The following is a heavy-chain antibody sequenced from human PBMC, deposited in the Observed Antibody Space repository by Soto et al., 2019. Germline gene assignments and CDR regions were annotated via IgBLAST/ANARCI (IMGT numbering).Heavy chain of an antibody. CDR2: IIPIFGTA. V-gene: IGHV1-69*12. CDR1: GGTFSSYA. Sequence: QVQLVQSGAEVKKPGSSVKVSCKAYGGTFSSYAISWVRQAPGQGLEWMGGIIPIFGTADYAQKFQGRVTITADESTSTAYVELSSLRSEDTVVYYCAKNPENYYYGMDVRGQGTTVTVSS. J-gene: IGHJ6*02. CDR3: AKNPENYYYGMDV.